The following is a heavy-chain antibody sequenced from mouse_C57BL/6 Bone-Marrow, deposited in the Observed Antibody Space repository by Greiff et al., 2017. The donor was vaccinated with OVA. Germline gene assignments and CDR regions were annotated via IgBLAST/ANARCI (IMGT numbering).Heavy chain of an antibody. CDR1: GYTFTSYW. J-gene: IGHJ4*01. Sequence: VQLQQPGAELVKPGASVKMSCKASGYTFTSYWITWVKQRPGQGLEWIGDLYPGSGSTNYNEKFKSKATLTVDTSSSTAYMQLSSLTSEDSAVYYCAREDGYYGYAMDYWGQGTSVTVSS. V-gene: IGHV1-55*01. CDR3: AREDGYYGYAMDY. CDR2: LYPGSGST. D-gene: IGHD2-3*01.